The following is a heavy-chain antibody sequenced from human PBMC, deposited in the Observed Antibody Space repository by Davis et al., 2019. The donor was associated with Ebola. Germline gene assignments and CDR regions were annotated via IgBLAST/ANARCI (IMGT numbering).Heavy chain of an antibody. CDR1: GFSFRRSA. V-gene: IGHV3-73*01. Sequence: GALMTPLAAPGFSFRRSAMHRVLQASGKGLELVGRIESKANSYATADAASVKGRFTIPRDDSKKTAYLQMNSLKTEDTAVYYCTGSKRGIDYWGQGTLVTVSS. CDR3: TGSKRGIDY. D-gene: IGHD4-11*01. CDR2: IESKANSYAT. J-gene: IGHJ4*02.